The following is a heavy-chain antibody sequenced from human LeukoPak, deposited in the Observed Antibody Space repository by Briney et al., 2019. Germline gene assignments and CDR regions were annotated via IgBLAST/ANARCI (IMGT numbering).Heavy chain of an antibody. Sequence: GGSLRPSCAASGFTFSSYAMNWVRQAPGKGLEWVSGISGSGDSTYYADSVKGRFTISRDTSKNTLYLQMNSLRAEDTAVYYCAQELVSTVGDAFDIWGQGTMVTVSS. D-gene: IGHD4-17*01. CDR2: ISGSGDST. V-gene: IGHV3-23*01. J-gene: IGHJ3*02. CDR1: GFTFSSYA. CDR3: AQELVSTVGDAFDI.